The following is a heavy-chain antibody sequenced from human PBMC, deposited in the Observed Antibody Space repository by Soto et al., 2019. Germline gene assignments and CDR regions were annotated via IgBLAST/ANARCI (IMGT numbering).Heavy chain of an antibody. Sequence: SETLSLTCTVSGGSISSYYWSWIRQPPGKGLEWIGYIYYRGSTNYNPSLKSRVTISVGTSQNQFSLKLSSVTAADTAVYYFAGGVSWFDPWVQGTMVTVSS. V-gene: IGHV4-59*01. CDR1: GGSISSYY. J-gene: IGHJ5*02. CDR3: AGGVSWFDP. CDR2: IYYRGST.